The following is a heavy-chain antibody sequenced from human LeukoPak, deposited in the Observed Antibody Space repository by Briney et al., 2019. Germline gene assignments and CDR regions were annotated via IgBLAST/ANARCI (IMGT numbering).Heavy chain of an antibody. V-gene: IGHV4-39*01. CDR3: ARSSSSSFVDY. CDR2: IYYSGST. D-gene: IGHD6-6*01. CDR1: GGSISSDGYY. J-gene: IGHJ4*02. Sequence: PSETLSLTCTVSGGSISSDGYYWNWIRQRPGKGLEWIGSIYYSGSTYYNPSLESRVTISVDTSKNQFSLKLSSVTAADTAVYYCARSSSSSFVDYWGQGTLVTVSS.